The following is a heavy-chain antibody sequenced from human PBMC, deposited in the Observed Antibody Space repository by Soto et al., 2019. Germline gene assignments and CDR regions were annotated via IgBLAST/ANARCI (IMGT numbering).Heavy chain of an antibody. CDR2: IYYSGST. D-gene: IGHD3-10*02. CDR1: GGSISSSSYY. Sequence: SETLSLTCTVSGGSISSSSYYWGWIRQPPGKGLEWIGSIYYSGSTYYNPSLKSRVTISVDTSKNQFSLKLSSVTAADTAVYYCARHYYVYYGMDVWGQVTTVTVSS. J-gene: IGHJ6*02. CDR3: ARHYYVYYGMDV. V-gene: IGHV4-39*01.